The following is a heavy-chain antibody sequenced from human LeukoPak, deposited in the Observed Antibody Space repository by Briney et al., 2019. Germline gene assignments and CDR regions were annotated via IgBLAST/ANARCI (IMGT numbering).Heavy chain of an antibody. CDR3: AKDQGQAVVPRRFDY. Sequence: PGGSLRLSCAASGFMFSNFAMSWVRQAPGKGLGWVSTIYYSGGNTYSADSVKGRFTISRDNAKNTLYLQMNSLRAEDTAVYYCAKDQGQAVVPRRFDYWGQGTLVTVSS. V-gene: IGHV3-23*01. J-gene: IGHJ4*02. D-gene: IGHD2-2*01. CDR1: GFMFSNFA. CDR2: IYYSGGNT.